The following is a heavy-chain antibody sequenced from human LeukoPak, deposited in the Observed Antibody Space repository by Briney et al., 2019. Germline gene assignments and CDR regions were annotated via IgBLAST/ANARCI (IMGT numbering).Heavy chain of an antibody. Sequence: PGESLRLSCAASGFTFTTYWMSWVRQAPGKGLEWVANIKQDGTEKYYVDSVKGRFTISRDYAKNSLYLQMNSLRVEDTAVYYCAKVAKYYYGPETYYFFEQWGQGTPVTASS. CDR3: AKVAKYYYGPETYYFFEQ. CDR1: GFTFTTYW. D-gene: IGHD3-10*01. CDR2: IKQDGTEK. V-gene: IGHV3-7*01. J-gene: IGHJ4*02.